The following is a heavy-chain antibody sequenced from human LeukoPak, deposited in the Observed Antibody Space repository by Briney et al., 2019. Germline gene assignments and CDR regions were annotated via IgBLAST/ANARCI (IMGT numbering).Heavy chain of an antibody. V-gene: IGHV1-2*02. CDR1: GYTFTGYY. CDR2: INPKSGGT. Sequence: ASVKVSCKASGYTFTGYYMHWVRQAPGQGLEWMGWINPKSGGTNYAQKFQGRVTMTRDTSISTAYMELSRLRSDDTAVYYCARDYGDYVIDYWGQGTLVTVSS. CDR3: ARDYGDYVIDY. J-gene: IGHJ4*02. D-gene: IGHD4-17*01.